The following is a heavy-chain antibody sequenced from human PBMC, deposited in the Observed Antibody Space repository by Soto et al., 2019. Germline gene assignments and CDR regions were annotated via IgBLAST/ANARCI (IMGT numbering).Heavy chain of an antibody. J-gene: IGHJ4*02. CDR1: GYTYITYD. Sequence: AASVKVSCKASGYTYITYDISWVRQAPGQGLEWLGWISAYSGDKKYAQNLQGRVTLTTDTSTATAYMELRSLRSDDTAVYYCTRTPRGAGTFDYWGRGTLVTVSS. CDR3: TRTPRGAGTFDY. CDR2: ISAYSGDK. D-gene: IGHD2-15*01. V-gene: IGHV1-18*01.